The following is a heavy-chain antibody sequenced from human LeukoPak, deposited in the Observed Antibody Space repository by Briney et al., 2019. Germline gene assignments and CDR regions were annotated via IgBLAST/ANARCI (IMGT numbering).Heavy chain of an antibody. CDR1: GGSFSGYY. J-gene: IGHJ5*02. CDR3: ARHYCSSSSCYTSWWFDP. Sequence: SETLSLTCAAYGGSFSGYYCSWLRQPPGKGLEWIGEINHSGSTNYNPSLKSRVTISADTSKNQCSLKLSSVTAADTAVYYCARHYCSSSSCYTSWWFDPWGEGTLVTVSS. CDR2: INHSGST. V-gene: IGHV4-34*01. D-gene: IGHD2-2*02.